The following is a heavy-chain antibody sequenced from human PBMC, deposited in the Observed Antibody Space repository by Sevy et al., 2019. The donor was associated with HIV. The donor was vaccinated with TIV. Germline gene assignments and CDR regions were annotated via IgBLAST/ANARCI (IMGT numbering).Heavy chain of an antibody. J-gene: IGHJ3*02. CDR3: AGRVTADWYEAFDI. CDR2: ISSTSAHK. V-gene: IGHV3-21*01. D-gene: IGHD1-26*01. Sequence: GGSLRLSCAASGFTFRSYSMNWVRQAPGKGLEWVACISSTSAHKYTADSVKGRFSISRDNAENSLFLQMNSLRAEDTAVDYCAGRVTADWYEAFDIWGQGTLVTVSS. CDR1: GFTFRSYS.